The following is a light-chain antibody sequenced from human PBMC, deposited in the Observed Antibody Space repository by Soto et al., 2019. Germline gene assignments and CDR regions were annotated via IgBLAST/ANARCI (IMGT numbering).Light chain of an antibody. J-gene: IGLJ1*01. CDR1: SSDVGGYNY. Sequence: QSVLTQPASVSGSPGQSITISCTGTSSDVGGYNYVSWYQQHPGKAPKLMIYEVSNRPSGVSNRFSGSKSGNTASLTISGLRAEDEADYYCSSYTSSIFYVFGTGTKVTVL. CDR3: SSYTSSIFYV. V-gene: IGLV2-14*01. CDR2: EVS.